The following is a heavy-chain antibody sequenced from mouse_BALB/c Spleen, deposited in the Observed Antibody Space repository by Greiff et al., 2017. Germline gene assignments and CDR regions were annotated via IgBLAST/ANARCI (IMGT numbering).Heavy chain of an antibody. Sequence: EVKLQESGPDLVKPSQSLSLTCTVTGYSITSGYSWHWIRQFPGNKLEWMGYIHYSGSTNYNPSLKSRISITRDTSKNQFFLQLNSVTTEDTATYYCARSDYYYGSSYAMDYWGQGTSVTVSS. V-gene: IGHV3-1*02. D-gene: IGHD1-1*01. CDR3: ARSDYYYGSSYAMDY. CDR2: IHYSGST. J-gene: IGHJ4*01. CDR1: GYSITSGYS.